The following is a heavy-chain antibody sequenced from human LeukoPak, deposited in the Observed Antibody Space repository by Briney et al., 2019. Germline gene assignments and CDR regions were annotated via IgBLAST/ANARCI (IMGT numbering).Heavy chain of an antibody. J-gene: IGHJ5*02. CDR2: IIPILGIA. Sequence: SVKVSCKASGGTFSSYTISWVRQAPGQGLEWMGRIIPILGIANYAQKFQGRVTITADKSTSTAYMELSSLRSEDTAVYYCANGYYDFWSGYGLGAWGQGTPVTVSS. V-gene: IGHV1-69*02. CDR1: GGTFSSYT. CDR3: ANGYYDFWSGYGLGA. D-gene: IGHD3-3*01.